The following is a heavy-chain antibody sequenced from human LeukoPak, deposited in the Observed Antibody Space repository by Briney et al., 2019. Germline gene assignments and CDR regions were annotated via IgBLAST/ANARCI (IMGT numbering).Heavy chain of an antibody. V-gene: IGHV4-30-4*08. Sequence: SETLSLTCTVSGGSISSSSYYWGWIRQPPGKGLEWIGYIYYSGSTYYNPSLKSRVTISVDTSKNQFSLKLSSVTAADTAVYYCARDSAMVRGVIDYWGQGTLVTVPS. D-gene: IGHD3-10*01. CDR1: GGSISSSSYY. CDR2: IYYSGST. CDR3: ARDSAMVRGVIDY. J-gene: IGHJ4*02.